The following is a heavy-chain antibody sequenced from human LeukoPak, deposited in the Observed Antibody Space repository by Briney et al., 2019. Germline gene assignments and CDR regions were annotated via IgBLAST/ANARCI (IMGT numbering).Heavy chain of an antibody. CDR3: ARAYSSSWYFNWFDP. Sequence: SETLSLTCAVYGGSFSGYYWSWIRQPPGKGLEWIGEINHSGSTNYNPSLKTRVTISVDTSKNQFSLKLSSVTAADTAVYFCARAYSSSWYFNWFDPWGQGTLVTVSS. D-gene: IGHD6-13*01. J-gene: IGHJ5*02. CDR1: GGSFSGYY. CDR2: INHSGST. V-gene: IGHV4-34*01.